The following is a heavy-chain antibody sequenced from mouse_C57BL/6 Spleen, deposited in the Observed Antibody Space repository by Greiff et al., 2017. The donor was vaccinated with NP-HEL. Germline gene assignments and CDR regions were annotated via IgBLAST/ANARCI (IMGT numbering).Heavy chain of an antibody. CDR3: ARCGSSYGYAMDD. D-gene: IGHD1-1*01. CDR2: IYPGGGYT. Sequence: QVQLQQSGAELVRPGTSVKMSCKASGYTFTNYWIGWAKQRPGHGLEWIGDIYPGGGYTNYNEKFKGKATLTADKSSSTAYMQFSSLTSEDSAIYCCARCGSSYGYAMDDWGQGTSVTVSS. CDR1: GYTFTNYW. V-gene: IGHV1-63*01. J-gene: IGHJ4*01.